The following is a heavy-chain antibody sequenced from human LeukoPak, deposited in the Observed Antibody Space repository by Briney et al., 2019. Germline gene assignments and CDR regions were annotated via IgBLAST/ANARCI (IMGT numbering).Heavy chain of an antibody. CDR3: ARAAGWNYLDY. Sequence: SQTLSLTCTVSGGSISSGDYYWSWIRQPPAKGLEWIGYIYYSGSTYYNPSLKSRVTISVDTSTNQFSLKLSSVTAADTAVYYCARAAGWNYLDYWGQGTLVTVSS. CDR1: GGSISSGDYY. D-gene: IGHD1-7*01. CDR2: IYYSGST. V-gene: IGHV4-30-4*08. J-gene: IGHJ4*02.